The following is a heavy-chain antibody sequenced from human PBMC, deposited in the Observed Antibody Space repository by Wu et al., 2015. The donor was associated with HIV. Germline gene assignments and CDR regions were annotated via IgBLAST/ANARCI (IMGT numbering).Heavy chain of an antibody. CDR1: GYTFTGYY. CDR3: ARPYGSGSYYNEYYFDY. J-gene: IGHJ4*02. CDR2: INPNSGGT. Sequence: QVQLVQSGAEVKKPGASVKVSCKASGYTFTGYYMHWVRQAPGQGLEWMGWINPNSGGTNYAQKFQGRVAMTRDTSISTAYMELSRLRSDDTAVYYCARPYGSGSYYNEYYFDYWGQGTLVTVSS. V-gene: IGHV1-2*02. D-gene: IGHD3-10*01.